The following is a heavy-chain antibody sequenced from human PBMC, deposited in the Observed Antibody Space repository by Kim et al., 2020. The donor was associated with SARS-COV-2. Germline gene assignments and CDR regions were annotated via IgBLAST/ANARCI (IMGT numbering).Heavy chain of an antibody. CDR2: IYYSGVT. CDR1: GGSISSYY. D-gene: IGHD5-18*01. J-gene: IGHJ4*01. V-gene: IGHV4-59*08. CDR3: STHALLPKAVFHY. Sequence: SETLSLTCTVSGGSISSYYWSWIRQPPGKGLEWIGYIYYSGVTNYYPSLNSRLTISVDTSKNQFSLKLISVTAADTAVYYFSTHALLPKAVFHY.